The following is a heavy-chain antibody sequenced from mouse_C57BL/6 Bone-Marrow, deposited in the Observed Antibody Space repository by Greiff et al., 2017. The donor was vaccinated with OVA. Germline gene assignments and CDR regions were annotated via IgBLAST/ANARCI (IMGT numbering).Heavy chain of an antibody. CDR2: IDPETGGT. CDR1: GYTFTGYE. CDR3: TRGYSNYYAMDY. D-gene: IGHD2-5*01. Sequence: QVQLQQPGAELVRPGASVTLSCKASGYTFTGYEMHWVKQTPVHGLEWIGAIDPETGGTAYTQKFKGKAILTADKSSSTAYMELRSLTSEDSAVYYGTRGYSNYYAMDYWGQGTSVTVSS. J-gene: IGHJ4*01. V-gene: IGHV1-15*01.